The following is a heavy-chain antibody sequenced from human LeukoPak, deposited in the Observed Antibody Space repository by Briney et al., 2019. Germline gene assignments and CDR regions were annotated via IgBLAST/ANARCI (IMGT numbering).Heavy chain of an antibody. J-gene: IGHJ6*02. CDR3: ARVRYYYGMDV. V-gene: IGHV3-48*03. CDR1: GFTFSSFE. CDR2: ISTSGGTR. Sequence: GGSLRLSCAAAGFTFSSFEMNWVRQAPGKGLEWVSYISTSGGTRYYADSVKGRFTISRDNAKNSLYLQMNSPRAEDTAVYYCARVRYYYGMDVWGQGATVIVSS.